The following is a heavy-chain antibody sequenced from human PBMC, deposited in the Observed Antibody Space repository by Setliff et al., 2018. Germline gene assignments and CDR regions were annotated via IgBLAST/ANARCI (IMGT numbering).Heavy chain of an antibody. CDR1: GGSISNYY. J-gene: IGHJ3*02. D-gene: IGHD1-26*01. Sequence: PSETLSLTCTVSGGSISNYYWSWIRQPAGKGLEWIGRIYTSGSTNYDPSLKSRVTMSVDTSKNQFSLKLSSVTAADTAVYYCARKGISALSGAFDMWGQGTMVTVSS. CDR2: IYTSGST. CDR3: ARKGISALSGAFDM. V-gene: IGHV4-4*07.